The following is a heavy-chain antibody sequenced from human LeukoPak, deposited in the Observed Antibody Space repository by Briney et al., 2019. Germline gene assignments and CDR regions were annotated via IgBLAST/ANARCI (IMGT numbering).Heavy chain of an antibody. CDR1: GGTFSSYA. D-gene: IGHD3-10*01. Sequence: ASVKVSCKASGGTFSSYAISWVRQAPGQGLEWMGRIIPILGIANYAQKFQGRVTITADKSTGTAYMELSSLRSEDTAVYYCARGTMVRGVMGNRYNWFDPWGQGTLVTVSS. V-gene: IGHV1-69*04. J-gene: IGHJ5*02. CDR3: ARGTMVRGVMGNRYNWFDP. CDR2: IIPILGIA.